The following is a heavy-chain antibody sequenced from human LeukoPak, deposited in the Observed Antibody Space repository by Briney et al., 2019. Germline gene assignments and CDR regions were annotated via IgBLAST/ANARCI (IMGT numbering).Heavy chain of an antibody. CDR3: TREVSGSLYFDY. Sequence: GGSLRLSCAASGFTFSSYAMNWVRQAPGKGLVRVSRINIDGSSGSYADSVEGRFTISRDNAKNTLYLQMNSLRAEDTAVYYCTREVSGSLYFDYWGQGTLVTVSS. CDR2: INIDGSSG. CDR1: GFTFSSYA. J-gene: IGHJ4*02. V-gene: IGHV3-74*01. D-gene: IGHD1-26*01.